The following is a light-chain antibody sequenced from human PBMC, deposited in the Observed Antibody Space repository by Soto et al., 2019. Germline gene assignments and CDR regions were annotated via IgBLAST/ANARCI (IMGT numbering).Light chain of an antibody. CDR2: KAS. Sequence: IQMTQSPSTLSASVGDRVTITCRASQSISSWLAWYQQKPGKAPKLLIYKASSLESGVPSRFSGSGSGTEFTLTISSLQPDDFATYYCQQYSSYETFGQGTKVDIK. V-gene: IGKV1-5*03. CDR1: QSISSW. CDR3: QQYSSYET. J-gene: IGKJ1*01.